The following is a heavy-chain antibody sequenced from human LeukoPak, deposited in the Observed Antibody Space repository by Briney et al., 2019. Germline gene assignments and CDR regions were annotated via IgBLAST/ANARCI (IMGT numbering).Heavy chain of an antibody. CDR3: ARRGITMVRGVKYYYYYYMDV. J-gene: IGHJ6*03. Sequence: PSETLSLTCAVYGGSFSGYYWSWIRQPPGKGLEWIGEINHSGSTNYNPSLKSRVTISVDTSKNQFSLKLSSVTAADTAAYYCARRGITMVRGVKYYYYYYMDVWGKGTTVTISS. V-gene: IGHV4-34*01. CDR1: GGSFSGYY. D-gene: IGHD3-10*01. CDR2: INHSGST.